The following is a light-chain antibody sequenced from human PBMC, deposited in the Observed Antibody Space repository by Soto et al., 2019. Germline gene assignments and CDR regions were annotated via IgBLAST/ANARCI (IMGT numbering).Light chain of an antibody. CDR3: QQYGSSPFT. V-gene: IGKV3-20*01. Sequence: ENVLTQSPATLSLSPGERATLSRRASQSVSSYLAWYQQKPGQAPRLLIYGASSRATGIPDRFSGSGSGTDFTLTISRLEPEDFAVYYCQQYGSSPFTFGPGTKVDI. J-gene: IGKJ3*01. CDR1: QSVSSY. CDR2: GAS.